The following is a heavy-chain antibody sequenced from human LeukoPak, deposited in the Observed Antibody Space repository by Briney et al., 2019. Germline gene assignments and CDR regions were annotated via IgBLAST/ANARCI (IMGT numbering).Heavy chain of an antibody. CDR3: ARMCGFLEYFDY. J-gene: IGHJ4*02. CDR1: GGTFSSYA. Sequence: SVKVSCKASGGTFSSYAISWVRQAPGQGLEWMGGIIPIFGTANYAQKFQGRVTITADESTSTAYMELSSLRSEDTAVYYCARMCGFLEYFDYWGQGTLVTVSS. CDR2: IIPIFGTA. D-gene: IGHD3-3*01. V-gene: IGHV1-69*13.